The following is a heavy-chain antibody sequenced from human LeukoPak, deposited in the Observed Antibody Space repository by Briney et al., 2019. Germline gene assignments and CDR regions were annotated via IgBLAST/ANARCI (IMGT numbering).Heavy chain of an antibody. CDR2: INPNGGGT. V-gene: IGHV1-2*02. CDR3: ARDMRGGSSGWYYYYGMDV. Sequence: ASVKVSCKASGYTFTGYYMHWVRQAPGQGLEWMGGINPNGGGTNYAQKFQGRVTMTRDTSISTAYMELSRLRSDDTAVYYCARDMRGGSSGWYYYYGMDVWGQGTTVTVSS. D-gene: IGHD6-19*01. CDR1: GYTFTGYY. J-gene: IGHJ6*01.